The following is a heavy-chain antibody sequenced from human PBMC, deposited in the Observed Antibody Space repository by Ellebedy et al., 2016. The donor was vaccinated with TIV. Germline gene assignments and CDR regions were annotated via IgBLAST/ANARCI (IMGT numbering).Heavy chain of an antibody. J-gene: IGHJ5*02. CDR2: INPNSGGT. CDR1: GYTFTGYY. V-gene: IGHV1-2*02. CDR3: ASLPHYGDSGP. Sequence: AASVKVSCKASGYTFTGYYMHWVRQAPGQGREWMGWINPNSGGTNYAHNFQGRVTMTRDTSISKAYMEMSRLRSDDTAVYYCASLPHYGDSGPWGQGTLVTVSS. D-gene: IGHD4-17*01.